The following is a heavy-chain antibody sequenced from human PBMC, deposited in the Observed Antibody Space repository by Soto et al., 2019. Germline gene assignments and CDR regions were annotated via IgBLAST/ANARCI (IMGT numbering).Heavy chain of an antibody. J-gene: IGHJ4*02. CDR3: ARASLQYGSGSYPIDY. CDR2: IKPGNGNT. D-gene: IGHD3-10*01. V-gene: IGHV1-3*01. Sequence: SXKVSYKASGYTXTSYGMNLVRQAPGRGLEWMGWIKPGNGNTKYSQKFQGRVIIERDTSASTAYMELSSLRSAETAVYYCARASLQYGSGSYPIDYWGQGTLGTVSS. CDR1: GYTXTSYG.